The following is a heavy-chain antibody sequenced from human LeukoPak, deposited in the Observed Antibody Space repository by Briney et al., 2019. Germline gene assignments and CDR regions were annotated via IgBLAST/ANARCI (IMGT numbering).Heavy chain of an antibody. Sequence: SETLSLTCTVSGGAISTSDYYWAWIRQPPGKGLEWIGNIYYSGNTFYNPPLKSRLTISVDTSKNQFSLNLSSVTAADTAMYYCARDSRSHYAFDFWGQGTMVTVSS. D-gene: IGHD1-26*01. CDR1: GGAISTSDYY. CDR2: IYYSGNT. V-gene: IGHV4-39*02. J-gene: IGHJ3*01. CDR3: ARDSRSHYAFDF.